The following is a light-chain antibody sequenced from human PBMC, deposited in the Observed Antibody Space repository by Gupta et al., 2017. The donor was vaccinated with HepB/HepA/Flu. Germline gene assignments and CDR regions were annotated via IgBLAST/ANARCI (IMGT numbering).Light chain of an antibody. Sequence: DIQMTQSPSSLSASVGDRVTITCRASQRISRFLNWYQQKPGKAPNLLIYAASTVQSGVPSRFSGSGSGTEFTLTISRRQPEDFATYYCQHRDNTLRTFGQGTKVEIK. V-gene: IGKV1-39*01. CDR2: AAS. J-gene: IGKJ1*01. CDR1: QRISRF. CDR3: QHRDNTLRT.